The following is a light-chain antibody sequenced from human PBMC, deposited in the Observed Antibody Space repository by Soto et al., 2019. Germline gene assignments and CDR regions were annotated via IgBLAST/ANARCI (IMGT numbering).Light chain of an antibody. CDR2: SNN. V-gene: IGLV1-44*01. CDR3: SSYTGGNPSYV. CDR1: SSNIGSNT. Sequence: VLTQPPSASGTPGQRVTISCSGSSSNIGSNTVNWYQQLPGTAPKLLIYSNNQRPSGVPDRFSGSKSGTSASLAISGLQSEDEADYYCSSYTGGNPSYVFGTGTKVTVL. J-gene: IGLJ1*01.